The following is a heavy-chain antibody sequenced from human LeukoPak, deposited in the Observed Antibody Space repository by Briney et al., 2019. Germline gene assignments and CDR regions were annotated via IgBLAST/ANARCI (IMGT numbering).Heavy chain of an antibody. CDR2: ISGSGGST. Sequence: GGSLRLSCAASGFTFSSYAMSWVRQAPGKGLEWVSAISGSGGSTYYADSVKGRFTISRDNSKNTLYLQMNSLRAEDTAVHYCANSGIAARYFDYWGQGTLVTVSS. CDR1: GFTFSSYA. D-gene: IGHD6-13*01. CDR3: ANSGIAARYFDY. J-gene: IGHJ4*02. V-gene: IGHV3-23*01.